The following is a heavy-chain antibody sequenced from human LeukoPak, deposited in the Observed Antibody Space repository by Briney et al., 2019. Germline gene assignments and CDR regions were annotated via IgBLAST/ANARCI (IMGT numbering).Heavy chain of an antibody. CDR3: ARAYSPTSWGLAAADYYYMDV. CDR2: INPNSGGT. J-gene: IGHJ6*03. CDR1: GYTFTGYY. Sequence: ASVKVSCKASGYTFTGYYVHWVRQAPGHGLEWMGWINPNSGGTNYAQKFQGRVTMTRDTSISTAYMELNRLTSDDTAVYYCARAYSPTSWGLAAADYYYMDVWGKGTTVTVSS. D-gene: IGHD6-13*01. V-gene: IGHV1-2*02.